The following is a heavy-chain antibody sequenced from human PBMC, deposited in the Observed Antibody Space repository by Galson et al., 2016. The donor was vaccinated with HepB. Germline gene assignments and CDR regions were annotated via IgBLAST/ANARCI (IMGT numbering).Heavy chain of an antibody. V-gene: IGHV4-4*02. Sequence: LTCDVSGASIHSSNWWTWVRPAPGQGLEWIGEIYHTATTNNNPSLLRRFTMSIDTSSNHFSLNLNSVTAADPAVYYCARASVIPGARMVFDPWGQGILVTVSS. CDR1: GASIHSSNW. J-gene: IGHJ5*02. CDR2: IYHTATT. D-gene: IGHD2-2*01. CDR3: ARASVIPGARMVFDP.